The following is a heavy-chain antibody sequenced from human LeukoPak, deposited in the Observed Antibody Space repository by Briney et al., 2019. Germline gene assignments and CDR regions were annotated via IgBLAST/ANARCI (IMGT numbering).Heavy chain of an antibody. D-gene: IGHD3-22*01. CDR3: AKQAYDSPRTDFDY. CDR2: IWYDGSNK. J-gene: IGHJ4*02. Sequence: GGSLRLSCAASGFTFSSYGMHWVRQAPGKGLEWVAVIWYDGSNKYYADSVKGRFTISRDNSKNTLYLQMNSLRAEDTAIYYCAKQAYDSPRTDFDYWGQGTLVTVSS. V-gene: IGHV3-33*06. CDR1: GFTFSSYG.